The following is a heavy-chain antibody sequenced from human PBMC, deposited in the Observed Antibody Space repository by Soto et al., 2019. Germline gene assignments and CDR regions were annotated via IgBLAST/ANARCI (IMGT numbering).Heavy chain of an antibody. CDR3: VKDKYVEAQGHFYYVMDV. Sequence: PGGSLRLSCAASGFTFSSYGMHWVRQAPGKGLEWVAVVSDDGMNEYYAQSVKGRFTISRDDAKNMLHLQMNSLTTEDTAVYYCVKDKYVEAQGHFYYVMDVWGQGTTVTVSS. CDR1: GFTFSSYG. CDR2: VSDDGMNE. D-gene: IGHD2-15*01. V-gene: IGHV3-30*18. J-gene: IGHJ6*02.